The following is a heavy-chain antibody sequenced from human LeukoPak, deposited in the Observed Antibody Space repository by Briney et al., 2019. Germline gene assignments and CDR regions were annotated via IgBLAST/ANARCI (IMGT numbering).Heavy chain of an antibody. Sequence: GGSLRLSCAASGFTVSSNYMSWVRQAPGKGLEWVSVIYSGGSTYYADSVKGRFTISRGNSKNTLYLQMNSLRAEDTAVYYCARARRYGDYGYWGQGTLVTVSS. CDR2: IYSGGST. V-gene: IGHV3-53*01. CDR1: GFTVSSNY. J-gene: IGHJ4*02. D-gene: IGHD4-17*01. CDR3: ARARRYGDYGY.